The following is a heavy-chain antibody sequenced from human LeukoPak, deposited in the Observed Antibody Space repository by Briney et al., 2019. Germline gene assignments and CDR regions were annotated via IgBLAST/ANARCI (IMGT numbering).Heavy chain of an antibody. Sequence: SGGSLRLSCAASGFTVSSNYMSWVRQAPGKGLEWVSVIYSGGSTYYADSVKGRFTISRDNSKNTLYLQMNSLRAEDTAVYYCARAAAAAGILIGYWGQGTLVTVSS. CDR2: IYSGGST. D-gene: IGHD6-13*01. J-gene: IGHJ4*02. CDR1: GFTVSSNY. CDR3: ARAAAAAGILIGY. V-gene: IGHV3-66*01.